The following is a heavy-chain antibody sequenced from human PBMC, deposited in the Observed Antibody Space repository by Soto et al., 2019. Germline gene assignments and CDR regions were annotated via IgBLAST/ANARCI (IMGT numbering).Heavy chain of an antibody. D-gene: IGHD5-18*01. V-gene: IGHV1-69*12. CDR1: GGTFSTYA. CDR3: ASGIQLWLRRINNGYSG. CDR2: IIPMFGTA. J-gene: IGHJ4*02. Sequence: QVQLVQSGAEVKKPESSVKVSCKAPGGTFSTYAISWVRQAPGQGLEWMGGIIPMFGTAHYAQRFQDRVTITADESTNTVDMDLSSLRSEDTAVYFCASGIQLWLRRINNGYSGWGQGTLVTVSS.